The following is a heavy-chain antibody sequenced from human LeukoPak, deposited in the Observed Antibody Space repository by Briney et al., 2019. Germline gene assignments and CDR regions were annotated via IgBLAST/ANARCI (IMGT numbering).Heavy chain of an antibody. CDR2: INPNSGGT. CDR3: ARDGPYYYDSSGYEDAFDI. CDR1: GYTFTGYY. Sequence: ASVKVSCKASGYTFTGYYMHWVRQAPGQGLEWMGWINPNSGGTNYAQEFQGRVTMTRDTSISTAYMELSRLRSDDTAVYYCARDGPYYYDSSGYEDAFDIWGQGTMVTVSS. V-gene: IGHV1-2*02. J-gene: IGHJ3*02. D-gene: IGHD3-22*01.